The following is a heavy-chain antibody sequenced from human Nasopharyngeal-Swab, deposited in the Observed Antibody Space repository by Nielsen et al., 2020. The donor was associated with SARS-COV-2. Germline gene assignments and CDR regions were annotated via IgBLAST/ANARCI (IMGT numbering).Heavy chain of an antibody. D-gene: IGHD2-2*01. CDR1: GYTFTSYA. Sequence: ASVKVSCKASGYTFTSYAMHWVRQAPGQRLEWMGWINAGNGNTKYSQKFQGRVTITRDTSASTAYMELSSLRSEDTAVYYCATGSKQDIVVVPAAMNCYYYYYMDVWGKGTTVTVSS. V-gene: IGHV1-3*01. J-gene: IGHJ6*03. CDR2: INAGNGNT. CDR3: ATGSKQDIVVVPAAMNCYYYYYMDV.